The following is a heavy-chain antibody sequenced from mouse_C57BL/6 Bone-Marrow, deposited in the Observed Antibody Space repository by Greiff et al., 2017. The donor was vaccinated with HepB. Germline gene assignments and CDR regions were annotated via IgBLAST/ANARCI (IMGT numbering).Heavy chain of an antibody. CDR2: IDPSDSYT. J-gene: IGHJ2*01. V-gene: IGHV1-59*01. D-gene: IGHD2-3*01. Sequence: QVQLQQSGAELVRPGTSVKLSCKASGYTFTSYWMHWVKQRPGQGLGWIGVIDPSDSYTNYNQKFKGKATLTVDTSSSTAYMQLSSLTSEDSAVYYCARMGEDYFDYWGQGTTLTVSS. CDR3: ARMGEDYFDY. CDR1: GYTFTSYW.